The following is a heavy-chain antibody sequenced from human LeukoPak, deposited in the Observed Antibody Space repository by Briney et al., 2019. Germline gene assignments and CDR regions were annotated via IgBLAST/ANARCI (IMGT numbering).Heavy chain of an antibody. CDR1: GFTFSSFE. Sequence: PGGSLRLSCATSGFTFSSFEMNWVRQAPGKGLEWVSYISSTGNTTYYADSVKGRFTISRDNAKSSLYLRMNSLRAEDTAVYYCARDSSGNFIPDYFDYWGQGTLVTVSS. J-gene: IGHJ4*02. CDR2: ISSTGNTT. CDR3: ARDSSGNFIPDYFDY. V-gene: IGHV3-48*03. D-gene: IGHD3-10*01.